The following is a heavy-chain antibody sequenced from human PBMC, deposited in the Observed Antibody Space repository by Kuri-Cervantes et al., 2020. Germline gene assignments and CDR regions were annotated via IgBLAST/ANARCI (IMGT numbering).Heavy chain of an antibody. V-gene: IGHV3-48*02. CDR2: ISSSSSTI. CDR3: AQDRHDTSGYYYIF. D-gene: IGHD3-22*01. Sequence: GESLKISCAASGFTFSSYSMNWVRQAPGKGLEWVSYISSSSSTIYYADSVKGRFTISRDNAKNSLYLQMNIMTDDDTALYYCAQDRHDTSGYYYIFRGQGTLVTVSS. J-gene: IGHJ4*02. CDR1: GFTFSSYS.